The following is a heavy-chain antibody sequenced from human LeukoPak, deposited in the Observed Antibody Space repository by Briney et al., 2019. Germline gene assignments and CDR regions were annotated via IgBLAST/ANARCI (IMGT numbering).Heavy chain of an antibody. CDR2: ISRSGGNT. CDR3: ARPRGAAAGTFGFDP. J-gene: IGHJ5*02. Sequence: GGSLRLSCAASGFTFSNYAMSWVRQAPGKGLEWVSGISRSGGNTYYADSVKGRFTISRDNSKNTLYLQMNSLRAEDTAVYYCARPRGAAAGTFGFDPWGQGTLVTVSS. D-gene: IGHD6-13*01. CDR1: GFTFSNYA. V-gene: IGHV3-23*01.